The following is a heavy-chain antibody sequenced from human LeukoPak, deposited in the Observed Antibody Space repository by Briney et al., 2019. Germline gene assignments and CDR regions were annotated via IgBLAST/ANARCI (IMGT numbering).Heavy chain of an antibody. Sequence: GGSLRLSCAASGFTFSSSWMSWVRQAPGQGLEWVANIKHDGNEKYYVDSVKGRFTISRDNAKNSLYLQMNNLRAEDTAFYYCAKSESPHLHYFDNSGSYRNWFDPWGQGTLVTVSS. CDR1: GFTFSSSW. CDR2: IKHDGNEK. J-gene: IGHJ5*02. D-gene: IGHD3-22*01. CDR3: AKSESPHLHYFDNSGSYRNWFDP. V-gene: IGHV3-7*03.